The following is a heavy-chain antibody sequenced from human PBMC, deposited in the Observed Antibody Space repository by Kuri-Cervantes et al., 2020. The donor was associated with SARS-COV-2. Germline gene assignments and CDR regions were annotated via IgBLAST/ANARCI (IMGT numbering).Heavy chain of an antibody. Sequence: GESLKISCEVSGFLFSASAIHWVRQASGKGLEWVGRVRGKANNYATAYAASVKGRFTISRDDSKNMAYLQMNSLKTEDTAVYYCTTYQLKNPDDAFDIWGQGTMVTVSS. V-gene: IGHV3-73*01. J-gene: IGHJ3*02. CDR3: TTYQLKNPDDAFDI. CDR2: VRGKANNYAT. D-gene: IGHD2-2*01. CDR1: GFLFSASA.